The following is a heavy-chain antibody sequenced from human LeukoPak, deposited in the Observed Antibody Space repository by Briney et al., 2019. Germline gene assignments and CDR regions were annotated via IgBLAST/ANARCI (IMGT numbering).Heavy chain of an antibody. D-gene: IGHD1-1*01. CDR3: ATFDVGPLNWNFKFEDY. V-gene: IGHV1-24*01. J-gene: IGHJ4*02. CDR1: GYTLTELS. CDR2: FDPEDGET. Sequence: ASVKVSCKVSGYTLTELSMYWVRQAPGKGLEWMGGFDPEDGETIYAQKFQGRVTMTEDTSTDTAYMELSSLRSEDTAVYYCATFDVGPLNWNFKFEDYWGQGTLVTVSS.